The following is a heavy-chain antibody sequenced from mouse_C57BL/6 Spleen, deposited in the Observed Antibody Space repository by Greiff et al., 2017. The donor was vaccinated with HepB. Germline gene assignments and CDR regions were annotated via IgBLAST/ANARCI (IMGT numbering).Heavy chain of an antibody. D-gene: IGHD1-1*01. CDR1: GFTFTDYY. J-gene: IGHJ1*03. CDR2: VYPYNGGT. V-gene: IGHV1-36*01. Sequence: VQLKESGPVLVKPGPSVKISCKASGFTFTDYYMHWVKQSHGKSLEWIGLVYPYNGGTSYNQKFKGKATLTVDTSSSTAYMELNSLTSEDSAVYYCARNYGSPYWYFDVWGTGTTVTVSS. CDR3: ARNYGSPYWYFDV.